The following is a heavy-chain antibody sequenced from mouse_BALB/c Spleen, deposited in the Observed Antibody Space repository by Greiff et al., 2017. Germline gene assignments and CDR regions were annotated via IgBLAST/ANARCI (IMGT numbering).Heavy chain of an antibody. CDR3: ANYYDSLYAMDY. Sequence: EVKVVESGGGLVKPGGSLKLSCAASGFTFSSDAMSWVRQPPEKRLEWVASISSGGSTYYPDSVKGRFTISRDNTRNILYLQMSSLTAEDTAMYYGANYYDSLYAMDYWGQGTSVTVSA. CDR1: GFTFSSDA. V-gene: IGHV5-6-5*01. D-gene: IGHD1-1*01. CDR2: ISSGGST. J-gene: IGHJ4*01.